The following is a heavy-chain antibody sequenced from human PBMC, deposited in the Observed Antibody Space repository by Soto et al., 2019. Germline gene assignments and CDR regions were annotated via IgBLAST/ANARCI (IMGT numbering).Heavy chain of an antibody. CDR1: GFTVSNNY. D-gene: IGHD6-25*01. Sequence: EVQLVESGGGLIQPGGSLRLSCAVSGFTVSNNYMSWVRQAPGKGLEGVSVIYSGGYTAYGDSVKGRFTISRDNSKNTLYLQKKTPEPADPAVYYGATQRGGGGYWGQGTLVTVSS. CDR2: IYSGGYT. J-gene: IGHJ4*02. CDR3: ATQRGGGGY. V-gene: IGHV3-53*01.